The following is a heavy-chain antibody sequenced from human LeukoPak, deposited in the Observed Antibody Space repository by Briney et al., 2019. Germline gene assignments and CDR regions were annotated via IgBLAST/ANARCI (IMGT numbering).Heavy chain of an antibody. CDR2: INHSGST. CDR3: ARGSFSIAAAGTRFDY. V-gene: IGHV4-39*07. D-gene: IGHD6-13*01. Sequence: PSETLSLTCTVSGGSISSSSYYWSWIRQPPGKGLEWIGEINHSGSTNYNPSLKSRVTISVDTSKNQFSLKLSSVTAADTAVYYCARGSFSIAAAGTRFDYWGQGTLVTVSS. J-gene: IGHJ4*02. CDR1: GGSISSSSYY.